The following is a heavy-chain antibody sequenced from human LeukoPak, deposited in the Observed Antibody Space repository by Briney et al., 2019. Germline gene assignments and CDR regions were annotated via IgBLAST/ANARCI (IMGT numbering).Heavy chain of an antibody. J-gene: IGHJ4*02. Sequence: PGGSLRLSCAASGFTFSSYAMSWVRQAPGKGLEWVSAISGSGGSTYYADSVKGGFTISRDNSKNTVYLQMNRLRAEDTAVYYCARDHTTWLTAKVAPLDYWVQGTLVTVSS. CDR1: GFTFSSYA. V-gene: IGHV3-23*01. CDR2: ISGSGGST. CDR3: ARDHTTWLTAKVAPLDY. D-gene: IGHD2-21*02.